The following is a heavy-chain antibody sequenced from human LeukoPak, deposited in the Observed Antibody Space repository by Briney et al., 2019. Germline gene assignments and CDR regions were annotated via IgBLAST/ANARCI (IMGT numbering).Heavy chain of an antibody. CDR1: GGSISSFY. CDR3: ARDRIVGATGVDY. Sequence: KPSETLSLTCTVSGGSISSFYWSWIRQAAGKGLEWIGRIHATGSTNYNPSLKSRVTMSVDTSKNQFSLKLSSVTAADTAVYYCARDRIVGATGVDYWGQGTLVTVSS. J-gene: IGHJ4*02. V-gene: IGHV4-4*07. CDR2: IHATGST. D-gene: IGHD1-26*01.